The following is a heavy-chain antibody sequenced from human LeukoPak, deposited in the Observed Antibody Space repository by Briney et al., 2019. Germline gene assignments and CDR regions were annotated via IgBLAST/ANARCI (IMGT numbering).Heavy chain of an antibody. D-gene: IGHD5-18*01. CDR2: ISGSGGST. V-gene: IGHV3-23*01. CDR1: GFTFSSYA. J-gene: IGHJ6*02. Sequence: HTGGSLRLSCAASGFTFSSYAMSWVRLAPGGGLEWVSAISGSGGSTYYAHSGNGRLTISRDNSKNTLYLQMNSLKVEDTAVYYCAKRGRGYSYGYSYGMDVWGQGTTVTVSS. CDR3: AKRGRGYSYGYSYGMDV.